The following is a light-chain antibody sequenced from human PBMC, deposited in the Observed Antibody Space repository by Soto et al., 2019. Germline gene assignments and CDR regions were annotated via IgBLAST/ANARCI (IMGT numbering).Light chain of an antibody. CDR3: SSYTSSSTLSV. Sequence: QSVLTQPASVSGSPGQSTTISCTGTSSDVGGYNYVSWYQQHPGKAPKLMIYDVSNRPSGVSNRFSGSKSGNTASLTISGLQAEDEADYYCSSYTSSSTLSVFGTGTKLTVL. V-gene: IGLV2-14*01. CDR2: DVS. CDR1: SSDVGGYNY. J-gene: IGLJ1*01.